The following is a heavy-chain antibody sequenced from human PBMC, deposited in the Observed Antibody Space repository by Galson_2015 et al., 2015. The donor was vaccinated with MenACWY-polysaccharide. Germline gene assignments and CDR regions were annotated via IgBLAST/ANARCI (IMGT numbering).Heavy chain of an antibody. J-gene: IGHJ4*02. Sequence: ETLSLTCTVSGGSVSDTFWRWIRQPPGKGLEWIGYAHYSGNTNYSPSLKSRVTMSVDTSKNQFSLNLSSVTAADTAVYYCMIDNYNYGDYWGQGTLVTVSS. CDR2: AHYSGNT. V-gene: IGHV4-59*02. CDR1: GGSVSDTF. D-gene: IGHD1-7*01. CDR3: MIDNYNYGDY.